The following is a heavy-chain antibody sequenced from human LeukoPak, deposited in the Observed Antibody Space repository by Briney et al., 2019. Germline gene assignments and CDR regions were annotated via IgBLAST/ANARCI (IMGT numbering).Heavy chain of an antibody. J-gene: IGHJ5*02. CDR1: GYSINNYW. Sequence: GESLKISCKGSGYSINNYWIGWVRQMPGKGLEWMGIIYPADSDIRYSPSFQGRVTISADKSISTAYLQWSSLKASDTAMYYCARQEYCSGGSCYTWFDPWGQGTLVTVSS. CDR3: ARQEYCSGGSCYTWFDP. CDR2: IYPADSDI. V-gene: IGHV5-51*01. D-gene: IGHD2-15*01.